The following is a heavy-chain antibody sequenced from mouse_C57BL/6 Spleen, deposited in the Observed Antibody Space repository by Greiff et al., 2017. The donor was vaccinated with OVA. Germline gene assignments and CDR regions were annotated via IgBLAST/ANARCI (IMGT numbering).Heavy chain of an antibody. Sequence: QVQLQQPGAELVRPGTSVKLSCKASGYTFTSYWMHWVKQRPGQGLEWIGVIDPSDSYTNYNQKFKGKATLTVDTSSSTAYMQLSSLTSEDSAVYYCAREGIPAYWGQGTLVTVSA. J-gene: IGHJ3*01. CDR2: IDPSDSYT. CDR3: AREGIPAY. CDR1: GYTFTSYW. V-gene: IGHV1-59*01.